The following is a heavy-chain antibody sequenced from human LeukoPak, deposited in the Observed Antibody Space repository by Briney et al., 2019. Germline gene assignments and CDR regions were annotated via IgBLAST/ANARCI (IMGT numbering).Heavy chain of an antibody. CDR2: ISGSGGST. V-gene: IGHV3-23*01. Sequence: GGSLRLSCAASGFTFSSYGMSWVRQAPGEGLEWVSAISGSGGSTYYADSVEGRFTISRDNSKNTLYLQMNSLRAEDTAVYYCAKADLGYCSGGSCSTPDYWGQGTLVTVSS. CDR1: GFTFSSYG. CDR3: AKADLGYCSGGSCSTPDY. J-gene: IGHJ4*02. D-gene: IGHD2-15*01.